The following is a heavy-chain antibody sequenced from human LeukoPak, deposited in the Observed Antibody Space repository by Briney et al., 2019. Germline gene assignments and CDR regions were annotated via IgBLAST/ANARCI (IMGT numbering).Heavy chain of an antibody. V-gene: IGHV3-30*18. CDR2: ISYDGSNK. J-gene: IGHJ4*02. Sequence: RPGGSLRLSCAASGFTFSSYGMHWVRQALGKGLEWVAVISYDGSNKYYADSVKGRFTISRDNSKNTLYLQMNSLRAEDTAVYYCANILIGAFDYWGQGTLVTVSS. CDR3: ANILIGAFDY. CDR1: GFTFSSYG.